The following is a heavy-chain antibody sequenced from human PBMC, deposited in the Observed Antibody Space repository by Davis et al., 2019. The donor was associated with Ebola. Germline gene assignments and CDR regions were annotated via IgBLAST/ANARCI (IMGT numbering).Heavy chain of an antibody. CDR2: ISYDGTDK. D-gene: IGHD6-19*01. Sequence: GGSLRLSCAASGFSFSHYAMHWVRQAPGKGLEWVALISYDGTDKYYADSVKGRFTISRDNAKNSLYLQMNSLRAEDTAVYYCARDLQHEEQWLVGYWYFDLWGRGTLVTVSS. V-gene: IGHV3-30*04. CDR3: ARDLQHEEQWLVGYWYFDL. J-gene: IGHJ2*01. CDR1: GFSFSHYA.